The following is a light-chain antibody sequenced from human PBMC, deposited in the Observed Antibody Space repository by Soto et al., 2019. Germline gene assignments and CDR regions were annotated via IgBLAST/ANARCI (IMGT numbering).Light chain of an antibody. CDR1: QSASSSY. CDR2: GAS. V-gene: IGKV3-20*01. Sequence: IVLTPSPSTLSLSPGERATLSCRASQSASSSYLAWYQQKPGKAPRLLTYGASSRATGIPDRFSGSGSGTDFTLTISRLEPEDFAVYYCQQYGSSPRTFGQGTKVDIK. CDR3: QQYGSSPRT. J-gene: IGKJ1*01.